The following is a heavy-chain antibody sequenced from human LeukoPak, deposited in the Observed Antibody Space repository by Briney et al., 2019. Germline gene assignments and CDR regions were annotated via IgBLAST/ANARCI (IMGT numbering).Heavy chain of an antibody. CDR3: AKDYRFGEWGD. CDR2: ISGSGGST. CDR1: GFTFRSYA. J-gene: IGHJ4*02. V-gene: IGHV3-23*01. Sequence: GGSLRLSCAASGFTFRSYAMSWVRQAPGKGLEWVSAISGSGGSTYYADSVKGRFTISRDNSKNTLYLQMNSLRAEDTAVYYCAKDYRFGEWGDWGQGTLVTVSS. D-gene: IGHD3-10*01.